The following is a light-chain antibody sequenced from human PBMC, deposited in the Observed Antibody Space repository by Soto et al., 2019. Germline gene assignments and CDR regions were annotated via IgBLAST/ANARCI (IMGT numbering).Light chain of an antibody. Sequence: APGQRITISCTGTSSNIGAGYDVHWYQQLPGTAPKVLIYGNSYRPSGVPDRFSGSKSGTSASLAITGLLAEDEADYYCQSYDSTLSGYVFGTGTKVTVL. CDR1: SSNIGAGYD. J-gene: IGLJ1*01. CDR2: GNS. V-gene: IGLV1-40*01. CDR3: QSYDSTLSGYV.